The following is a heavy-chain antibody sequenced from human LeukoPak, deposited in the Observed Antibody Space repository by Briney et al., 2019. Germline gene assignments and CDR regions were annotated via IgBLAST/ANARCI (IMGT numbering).Heavy chain of an antibody. Sequence: GGSLRLSCAASGFMFSSYGMHWVRQAPGKGLEWVSFIWYDGSIIHYADSVKGRFTISRDNSKNTLYLQMNSLRAEDTAVYYCAKYSSSWYFAYFDYWGQGTLVTVSS. D-gene: IGHD6-13*01. V-gene: IGHV3-30*02. J-gene: IGHJ4*02. CDR3: AKYSSSWYFAYFDY. CDR1: GFMFSSYG. CDR2: IWYDGSII.